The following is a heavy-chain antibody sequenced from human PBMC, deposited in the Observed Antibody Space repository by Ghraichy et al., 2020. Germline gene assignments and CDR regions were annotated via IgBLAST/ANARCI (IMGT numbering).Heavy chain of an antibody. CDR2: IYYSGST. CDR1: GGSISSDGYY. Sequence: SQTLSLTCTVSGGSISSDGYYWSWIRQHPGKGLEWIGYIYYSGSTSYNPSLKSRVSISVDTSKNQFSLNLSSVTAADTAVYYCAREGPRHYYSYGMDVWGQGTTVTVSS. CDR3: AREGPRHYYSYGMDV. V-gene: IGHV4-31*03. J-gene: IGHJ6*02.